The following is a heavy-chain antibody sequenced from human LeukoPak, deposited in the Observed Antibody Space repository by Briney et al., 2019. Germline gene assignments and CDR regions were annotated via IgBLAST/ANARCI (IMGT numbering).Heavy chain of an antibody. J-gene: IGHJ4*02. D-gene: IGHD6-13*01. CDR2: ISYDGSNK. CDR1: GFTFSSYA. Sequence: GGSLRLSCAASGFTFSSYAVHWVRQAPGKGLEWVAVISYDGSNKYYADSVKGRFTISRDNSKNTLYLQMNSLRADDTAVYYCARDPAAAGIFDYWGQGTLVTVSS. V-gene: IGHV3-30*04. CDR3: ARDPAAAGIFDY.